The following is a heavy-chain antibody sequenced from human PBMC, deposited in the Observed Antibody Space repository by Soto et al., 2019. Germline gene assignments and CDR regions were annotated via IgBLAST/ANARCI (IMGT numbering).Heavy chain of an antibody. CDR2: ILPLFAKT. CDR3: ARDRGYGSLDY. CDR1: GGSFNSDS. Sequence: QVRLVQSGAEVKKPGSSMKVSCKASGGSFNSDSMTWVRQAPGQGLEWMGRILPLFAKTTYAQQFQGRVTNTADKATSTVYMELNNLTSPGTGVYYCARDRGYGSLDYWGQGTLVAVSS. J-gene: IGHJ4*02. V-gene: IGHV1-69*08. D-gene: IGHD3-16*01.